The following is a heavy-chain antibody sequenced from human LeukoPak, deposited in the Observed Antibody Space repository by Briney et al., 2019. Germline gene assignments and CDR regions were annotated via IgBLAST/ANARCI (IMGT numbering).Heavy chain of an antibody. Sequence: SQTLSLTCAVPGGSISSGGYSWSWIRQPPGKGLEWIGYIYHSGSTYYNPSLKSRVTISVDRSKNQFSLKLSSVTAADTAVYYCASYRWGNWFDPWGQGTLVTVSS. CDR1: GGSISSGGYS. CDR2: IYHSGST. D-gene: IGHD7-27*01. CDR3: ASYRWGNWFDP. V-gene: IGHV4-30-2*01. J-gene: IGHJ5*02.